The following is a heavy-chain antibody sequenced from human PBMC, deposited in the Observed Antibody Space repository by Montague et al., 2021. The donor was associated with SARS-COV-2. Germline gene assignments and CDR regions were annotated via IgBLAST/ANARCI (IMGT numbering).Heavy chain of an antibody. CDR1: GGSISSSSYY. J-gene: IGHJ6*02. Sequence: SGTLSLTCTVSGGSISSSSYYWGWIHQPPGKGLEWIGSIYYSGSTYYNPSLKSRVTISVDTSKNQFSLKLSSVTAADTAVYYCARVGRQQLVRLSGMDVWGQGTTVTVSS. CDR3: ARVGRQQLVRLSGMDV. V-gene: IGHV4-39*07. D-gene: IGHD6-13*01. CDR2: IYYSGST.